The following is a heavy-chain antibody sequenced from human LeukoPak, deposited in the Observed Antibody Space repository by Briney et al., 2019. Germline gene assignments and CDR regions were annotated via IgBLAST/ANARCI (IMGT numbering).Heavy chain of an antibody. V-gene: IGHV1-2*02. CDR1: GYTFTGYY. Sequence: ASVKVSCKASGYTFTGYYMHWVRQAPGQGLEWMGWINPNSGGTNYAQKFQGRVTMTRDTSISTAYMELSRLRSDDTAVYYCARDYYDSGGYYSLLYYYYYYMDVWGKGTTVTVSS. CDR2: INPNSGGT. CDR3: ARDYYDSGGYYSLLYYYYYYMDV. J-gene: IGHJ6*03. D-gene: IGHD3-22*01.